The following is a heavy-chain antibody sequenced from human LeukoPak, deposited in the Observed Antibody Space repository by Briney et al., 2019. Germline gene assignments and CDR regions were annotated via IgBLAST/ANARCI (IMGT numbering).Heavy chain of an antibody. CDR2: IRYDGSNK. J-gene: IGHJ4*02. CDR1: GFTFSSYG. Sequence: GGSLRLSCAASGFTFSSYGMHWVRQAPGKGLEWVAVIRYDGSNKYYADSVKGRFTISRDNSKNTLYLQMNSLRAEDTAVYYCAKAPPGDFDYWGQGTLVTVSS. CDR3: AKAPPGDFDY. V-gene: IGHV3-30*02. D-gene: IGHD3-10*01.